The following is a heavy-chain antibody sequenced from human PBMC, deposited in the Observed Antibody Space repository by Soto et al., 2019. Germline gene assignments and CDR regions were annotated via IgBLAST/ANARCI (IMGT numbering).Heavy chain of an antibody. CDR1: GFTFSSYA. D-gene: IGHD3-16*01. V-gene: IGHV3-23*01. CDR2: ISGSSGST. CDR3: AKPRSYVFWFDP. Sequence: PGGSLRLSCAASGFTFSSYAMSWVRQAPGKGLEWVSAISGSSGSTYYADSVKGRFTISRDNSKNTLYLQMNSLRAEDTAVYYCAKPRSYVFWFDPWGQGTLVTVSS. J-gene: IGHJ5*02.